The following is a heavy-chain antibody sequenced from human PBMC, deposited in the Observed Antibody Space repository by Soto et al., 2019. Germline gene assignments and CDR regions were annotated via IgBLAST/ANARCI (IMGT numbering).Heavy chain of an antibody. V-gene: IGHV3-30*18. D-gene: IGHD2-2*01. Sequence: PGGSLRLSCAASGFTFSSYGMHWVRQAPGKGLEWVAVISYDGSNKYYADSVKGRFTISRDNSKNTLYLQINSLRAEDTAVYYCAKEHCSSTSCPFPYYYYGMDVWGQGTTVTVSS. CDR3: AKEHCSSTSCPFPYYYYGMDV. CDR1: GFTFSSYG. CDR2: ISYDGSNK. J-gene: IGHJ6*02.